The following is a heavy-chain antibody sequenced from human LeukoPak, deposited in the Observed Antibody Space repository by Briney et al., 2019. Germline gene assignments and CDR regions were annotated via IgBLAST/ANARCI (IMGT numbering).Heavy chain of an antibody. Sequence: SETLSLTCAVYGGSFSGYYWGWIRQPPGKGLEWIGEINHSGSTNYNPSLKSRVTISVDTSKNQFSLKLSSVTAADTAVYYCARPHGAVAGADDYFDYWGQGTLVTVSS. D-gene: IGHD6-19*01. CDR1: GGSFSGYY. J-gene: IGHJ4*02. V-gene: IGHV4-34*01. CDR3: ARPHGAVAGADDYFDY. CDR2: INHSGST.